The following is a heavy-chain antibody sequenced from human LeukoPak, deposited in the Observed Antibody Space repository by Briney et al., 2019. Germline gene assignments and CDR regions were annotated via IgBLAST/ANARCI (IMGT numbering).Heavy chain of an antibody. V-gene: IGHV5-51*01. CDR3: ARLLQTKWELLDY. J-gene: IGHJ4*02. CDR2: IYPGDSDT. D-gene: IGHD1-26*01. CDR1: GYSFTSYW. Sequence: GESLKISCKGSGYSFTSYWIGWVRQMPGKGLEWMGIIYPGDSDTRYSPSFQGQVTISADKSTSTAYLQCSSLKASDTAMYYCARLLQTKWELLDYWGQGTLVTVSS.